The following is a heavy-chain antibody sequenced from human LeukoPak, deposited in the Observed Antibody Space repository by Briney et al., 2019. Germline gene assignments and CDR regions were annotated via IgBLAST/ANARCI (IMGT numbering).Heavy chain of an antibody. V-gene: IGHV4-39*01. CDR2: IYYSGST. D-gene: IGHD3-16*02. CDR3: ASPSSLLSFDY. CDR1: GGSISSSSYY. J-gene: IGHJ4*02. Sequence: SGTLSLTCTVSGGSISSSSYYWGWIRQPPGKGLEWIGTIYYSGSTFYNSSLNSRVTISVDTSKNQFSLKLSSVTAADTAVYYCASPSSLLSFDYWGQGSLVTVSS.